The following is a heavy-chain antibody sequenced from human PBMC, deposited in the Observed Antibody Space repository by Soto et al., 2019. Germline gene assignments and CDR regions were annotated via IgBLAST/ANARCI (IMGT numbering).Heavy chain of an antibody. CDR3: VKQAHGLDGVAFDY. J-gene: IGHJ4*02. D-gene: IGHD2-15*01. V-gene: IGHV3-64D*06. CDR1: GFIFSEST. Sequence: EVQLVESGGGLVQPGGSLRLSCSASGFIFSESTIYWVRQVPGKGLEAISAVSTSGRSTYYGDSVKDRFTISRDNSKNTLFLQMGSLRPEDTAIYYCVKQAHGLDGVAFDYWGQGTQVTVAS. CDR2: VSTSGRST.